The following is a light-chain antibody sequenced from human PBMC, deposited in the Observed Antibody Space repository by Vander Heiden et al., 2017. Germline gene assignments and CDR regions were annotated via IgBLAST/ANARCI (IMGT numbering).Light chain of an antibody. CDR1: QSMSNY. J-gene: IGKJ1*01. V-gene: IGKV1-39*01. CDR2: SAA. CDR3: QQSYSFPWT. Sequence: DIQMTQSPSSLSASVGDRVTITCGASQSMSNYLNWYQQTPGKATKDLNYSAASLQSEVPSRFSGSGSGTDFTHTISSLQPEDFASYYCQQSYSFPWTFGPGTKVEI.